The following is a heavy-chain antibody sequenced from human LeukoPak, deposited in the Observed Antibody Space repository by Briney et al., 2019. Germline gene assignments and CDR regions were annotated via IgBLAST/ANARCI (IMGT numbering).Heavy chain of an antibody. Sequence: PSETLSLTCTVSGYSISSGYYWGWIRQPPGKGLEWIGSIYHSGSTYYNPSLKSRVTISVDTSKNQFSLKLSSVTAADTAVYYCARDRPYYYGSGSYLPPVPYWGQGTLVTVSS. CDR3: ARDRPYYYGSGSYLPPVPY. V-gene: IGHV4-38-2*02. CDR2: IYHSGST. CDR1: GYSISSGYY. J-gene: IGHJ4*02. D-gene: IGHD3-10*01.